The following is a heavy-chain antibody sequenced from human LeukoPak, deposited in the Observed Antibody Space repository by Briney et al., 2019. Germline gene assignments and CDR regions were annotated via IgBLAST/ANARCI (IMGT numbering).Heavy chain of an antibody. V-gene: IGHV1-2*02. D-gene: IGHD1-26*01. CDR2: INPNSGGT. Sequence: ASVKVSCKASGGTFSSYAISWVRQAPGQGLEWMGWINPNSGGTNSAQKFQGRVTMTRDTSISTAYMELSRLTSDDTAVYYCARHPYSGSYHFDYWGQGTLVTVSS. CDR1: GGTFSSYA. J-gene: IGHJ4*02. CDR3: ARHPYSGSYHFDY.